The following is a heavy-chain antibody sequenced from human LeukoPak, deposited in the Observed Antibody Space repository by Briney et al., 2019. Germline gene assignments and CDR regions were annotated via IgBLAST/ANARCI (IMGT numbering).Heavy chain of an antibody. V-gene: IGHV4-59*08. D-gene: IGHD3-22*01. J-gene: IGHJ4*02. Sequence: PSETLSLTCTVSGGSIRAYHWSWIRQPPGEGLEWLGYIYSSGSTNYNPSLRSRVTMSVDTSKNQFSLKLSSVTAADTAVYYCARREDSGSSGYYGLWGQGTLVTVSS. CDR3: ARREDSGSSGYYGL. CDR2: IYSSGST. CDR1: GGSIRAYH.